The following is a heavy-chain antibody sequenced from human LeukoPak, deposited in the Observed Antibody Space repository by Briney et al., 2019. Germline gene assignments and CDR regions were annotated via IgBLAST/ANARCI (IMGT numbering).Heavy chain of an antibody. CDR2: IKQDGSEK. Sequence: GGSLRLSCAASGFTVSSNYMSWVRQAPGKGLEWVANIKQDGSEKYYVDSVKGRFTISRDNAKNSLYLQMNSLRAEDTAVYYCARVSSNVRYFDWFSAAGYYYGMDVWGQGTTVTVSS. CDR1: GFTVSSNY. D-gene: IGHD3-9*01. CDR3: ARVSSNVRYFDWFSAAGYYYGMDV. J-gene: IGHJ6*02. V-gene: IGHV3-7*01.